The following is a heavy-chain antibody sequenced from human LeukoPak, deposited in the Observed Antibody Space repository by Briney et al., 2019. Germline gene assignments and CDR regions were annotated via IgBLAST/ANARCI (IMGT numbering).Heavy chain of an antibody. D-gene: IGHD3-22*01. CDR1: GFTVSSNY. J-gene: IGHJ4*02. V-gene: IGHV3-53*01. Sequence: PGGSLRLSCAASGFTVSSNYMSWVRQGPGMGLEWVSVIYSGGNTYYADSVKGRFTISRDNAKNSLYLQMNSLRAEDTAVYYCAKVLHVATYYYDSSGYYSPVSYFDYWGQGTLVTVSS. CDR2: IYSGGNT. CDR3: AKVLHVATYYYDSSGYYSPVSYFDY.